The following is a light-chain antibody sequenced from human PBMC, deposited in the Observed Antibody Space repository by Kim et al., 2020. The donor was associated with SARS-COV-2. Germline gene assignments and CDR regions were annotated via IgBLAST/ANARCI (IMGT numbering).Light chain of an antibody. CDR1: SSDVGGYNF. CDR3: SSYTSSSTWV. CDR2: DVS. V-gene: IGLV2-14*04. Sequence: GQAITISCTGTSSDVGGYNFVSWYQQHPGKATKLIIYDVSDRPSGVSNRFSGSKSGNTASLTISGLQAEDEADYYCSSYTSSSTWVFGGGTQLTVL. J-gene: IGLJ3*02.